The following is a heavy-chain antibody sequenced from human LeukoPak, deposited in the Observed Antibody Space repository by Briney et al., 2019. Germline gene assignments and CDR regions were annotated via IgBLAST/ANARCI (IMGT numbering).Heavy chain of an antibody. Sequence: PSETLSLTCTVSGYSISSGYYWGWIRQPPGKGLEWIGSIYHSGSTYYNPSLKSRVTISVDTSKNQFSLKLSSVTAADTAVYYCARKFGYGSSLDYWGQGTLVTVSS. J-gene: IGHJ4*02. CDR2: IYHSGST. D-gene: IGHD5-12*01. CDR3: ARKFGYGSSLDY. V-gene: IGHV4-38-2*02. CDR1: GYSISSGYY.